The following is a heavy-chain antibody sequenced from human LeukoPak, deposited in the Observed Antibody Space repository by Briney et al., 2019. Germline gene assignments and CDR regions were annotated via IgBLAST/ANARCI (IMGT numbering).Heavy chain of an antibody. V-gene: IGHV1-69*10. CDR1: GGTFSSYA. CDR2: IIPILGIA. Sequence: ASVKVSCKASGGTFSSYAISWVRQAPGQGLEWMGGIIPILGIANYAQKFQGRVTITADKSTSTAYMELSSLRSEDTAVYYCASFHLPETPYYYYYGMDVWGQGTTVTVSS. CDR3: ASFHLPETPYYYYYGMDV. J-gene: IGHJ6*02.